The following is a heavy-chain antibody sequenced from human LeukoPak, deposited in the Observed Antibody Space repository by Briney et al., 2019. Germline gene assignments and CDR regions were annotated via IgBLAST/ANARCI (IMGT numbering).Heavy chain of an antibody. D-gene: IGHD2-2*01. V-gene: IGHV4-38-2*02. J-gene: IGHJ5*02. Sequence: SETLSLTCGVSGYSISSGYQWAWIRQSPGKGLEWIGSIYHRGSAHYNPSLKSRVTISVETFKNQFSLNMYSVTAADTAVYYCARDPRWLTPDCTSTSCYENYFDPWGQGTLVTVSS. CDR3: ARDPRWLTPDCTSTSCYENYFDP. CDR2: IYHRGSA. CDR1: GYSISSGYQ.